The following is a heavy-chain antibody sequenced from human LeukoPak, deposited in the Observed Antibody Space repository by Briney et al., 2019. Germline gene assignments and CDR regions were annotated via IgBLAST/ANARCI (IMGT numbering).Heavy chain of an antibody. Sequence: GGSLRLSCAASAFTFNTYWMHWVRQVPGRGLEWVSRINGDESSTNYADSVKGRFTISRDNAKDTLYLHMNSLTAEDTAVYYCVRGAKWAYYFDYWGQGTLVTASS. D-gene: IGHD1-26*01. CDR3: VRGAKWAYYFDY. J-gene: IGHJ4*02. CDR2: INGDESST. V-gene: IGHV3-74*01. CDR1: AFTFNTYW.